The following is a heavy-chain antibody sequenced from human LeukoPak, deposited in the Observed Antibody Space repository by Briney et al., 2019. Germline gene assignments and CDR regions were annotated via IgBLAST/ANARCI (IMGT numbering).Heavy chain of an antibody. V-gene: IGHV1-2*02. CDR1: GYTFTGYY. J-gene: IGHJ6*03. Sequence: ASVKVSCKASGYTFTGYYMHWVRQAPGQGLEWMGWINPNSGGTNYAQKFQGRVTMTRDTSISTAYMELSRLRSDDTALYYCARDREEQQLVFYYYYYMDVWGKGTTVTVSS. CDR3: ARDREEQQLVFYYYYYMDV. D-gene: IGHD6-13*01. CDR2: INPNSGGT.